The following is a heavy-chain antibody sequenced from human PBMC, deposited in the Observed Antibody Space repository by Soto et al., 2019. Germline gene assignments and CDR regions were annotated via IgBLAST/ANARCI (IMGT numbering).Heavy chain of an antibody. V-gene: IGHV4-59*01. J-gene: IGHJ4*02. CDR1: GGSISSNY. CDR3: ARSRREAVAGYTLDN. Sequence: SETLSLTCTVSGGSISSNYWTWIRQPPGKGLEWIGYVYNSGSTNYNPSLKSRVTISEDTSKSQFSLKVNSMTAADTAVYYCARSRREAVAGYTLDNWGQGILVTVSS. CDR2: VYNSGST. D-gene: IGHD6-13*01.